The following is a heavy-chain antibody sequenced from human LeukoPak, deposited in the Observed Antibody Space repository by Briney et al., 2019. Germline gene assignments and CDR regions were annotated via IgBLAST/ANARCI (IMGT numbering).Heavy chain of an antibody. D-gene: IGHD3-10*01. CDR2: IIPIFGTA. V-gene: IGHV1-69*13. J-gene: IGHJ5*02. CDR3: ARANMVRGVGSFFDRNWFDP. CDR1: GGTFSSYA. Sequence: ASVKVSCKASGGTFSSYAISWVRQAPGHGLEWMGGIIPIFGTANYAQKFQGRVTITADESTSTAYMELSSLRSEDTAVYYCARANMVRGVGSFFDRNWFDPWGQGTLVTVSS.